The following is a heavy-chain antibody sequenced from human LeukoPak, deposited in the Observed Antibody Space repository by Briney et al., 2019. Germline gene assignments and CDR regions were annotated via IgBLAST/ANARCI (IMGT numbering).Heavy chain of an antibody. Sequence: ASVKVSCKTSGYTFTDYYVHWVRQAPGQELEWMGWISAKSGVTEYAQKFQGRVTLTRDTSISTTYMELSRLTSYDTAVYYCARGIRRTYYYYGMDVWGQGTTVIVSS. V-gene: IGHV1-2*02. CDR1: GYTFTDYY. CDR3: ARGIRRTYYYYGMDV. CDR2: ISAKSGVT. D-gene: IGHD3-10*01. J-gene: IGHJ6*02.